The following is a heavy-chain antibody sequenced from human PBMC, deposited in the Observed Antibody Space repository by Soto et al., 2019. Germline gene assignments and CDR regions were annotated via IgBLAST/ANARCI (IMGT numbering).Heavy chain of an antibody. CDR3: TRELDYGDYYYYYMDV. D-gene: IGHD4-17*01. Sequence: GGSLRLSCTASGFTFGDYAMSWFRQAPGKGLEWVGFIRSKAYGGTTEYAASVKGRFTISRDDSKSIAYLQMNSLKTEDTAVYYCTRELDYGDYYYYYMDVWGKGTTVTVSS. CDR1: GFTFGDYA. J-gene: IGHJ6*03. CDR2: IRSKAYGGTT. V-gene: IGHV3-49*03.